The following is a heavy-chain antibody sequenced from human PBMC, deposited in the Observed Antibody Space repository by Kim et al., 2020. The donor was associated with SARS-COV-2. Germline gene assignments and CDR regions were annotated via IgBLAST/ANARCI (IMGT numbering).Heavy chain of an antibody. J-gene: IGHJ4*02. CDR1: GFTFSSYS. Sequence: GRSLRLSCAASGFTFSSYSMNWVRQAPGKGLEWVSSISSSSSYIYYADSVKGRFTISRDNAKNSLYLQMNSLRAEDTAVYYCATDSGSYYGGYWGQGTLVTVSS. D-gene: IGHD1-26*01. CDR2: ISSSSSYI. CDR3: ATDSGSYYGGY. V-gene: IGHV3-21*01.